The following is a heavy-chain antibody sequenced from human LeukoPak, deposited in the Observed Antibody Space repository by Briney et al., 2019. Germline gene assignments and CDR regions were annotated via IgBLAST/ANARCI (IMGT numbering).Heavy chain of an antibody. J-gene: IGHJ4*02. CDR2: IYSGGST. CDR1: GFTVSSNY. V-gene: IGHV3-53*01. Sequence: PGGSLRLSCAASGFTVSSNYMSWVRQAPGKGLEWVSVIYSGGSTYYADSVKGRFTISRDNAKNSLYLQMNSLRAEDTAVYYCASKGGTTTYSSSWYHGFDYWGQGTLVTVSS. D-gene: IGHD6-13*01. CDR3: ASKGGTTTYSSSWYHGFDY.